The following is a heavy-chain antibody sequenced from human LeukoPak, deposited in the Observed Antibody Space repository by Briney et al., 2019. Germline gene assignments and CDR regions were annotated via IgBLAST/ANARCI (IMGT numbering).Heavy chain of an antibody. D-gene: IGHD2-2*01. CDR2: MNPNSGNT. V-gene: IGHV1-8*01. J-gene: IGHJ5*02. CDR1: GYTFTSYD. CDR3: ATLVPAAIIVDP. Sequence: ASVKVSCKASGYTFTSYDINWVRQATGQGLEWMGWMNPNSGNTGYAQKFQGRVTMTRNTSISTAYMELSSLRSEDTAVYYCATLVPAAIIVDPWGQGTLVPVSS.